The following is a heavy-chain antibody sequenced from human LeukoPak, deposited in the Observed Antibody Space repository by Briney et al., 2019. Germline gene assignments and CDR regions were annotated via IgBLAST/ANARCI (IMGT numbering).Heavy chain of an antibody. CDR2: ISRSGGTI. CDR1: GFTFSSYE. Sequence: PGGSLRLSCAGSGFTFSSYEMNWVRQAPGKGLQWVSYISRSGGTIYYADSVKCRFTISRDNAKNSLYLQMNSLRAEDTAVYYCAREDSSGFPFASWGQGTLVTVSS. J-gene: IGHJ5*02. V-gene: IGHV3-48*03. CDR3: AREDSSGFPFAS. D-gene: IGHD3-22*01.